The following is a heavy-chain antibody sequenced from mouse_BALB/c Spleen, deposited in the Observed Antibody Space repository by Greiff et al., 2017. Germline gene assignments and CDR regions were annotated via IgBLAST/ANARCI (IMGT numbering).Heavy chain of an antibody. CDR2: ILPGSGST. CDR1: GYTFSSYW. CDR3: AISPRFAY. Sequence: QVQLQQSGAELVKPGASVKISCKATGYTFSSYWIKWVKQRPGHGLEWIGEILPGSGSTNYNEKFKGKATFTADTSSNTAYMQLTSLTSEDSAVYYCAISPRFAYWGQGTLVTVSA. V-gene: IGHV1-9*01. J-gene: IGHJ3*01.